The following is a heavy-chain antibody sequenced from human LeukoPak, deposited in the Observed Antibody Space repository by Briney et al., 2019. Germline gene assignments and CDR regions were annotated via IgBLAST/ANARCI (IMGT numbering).Heavy chain of an antibody. J-gene: IGHJ6*02. Sequence: GGSLRLSCAASGFTFSSYTMHWIRQAPGRGPEWVANVNRDGSETYYLDSVKGRFTISKDNAKNSLYLQMNSLRAEDTALYHCARNNGMDVWGQGTTVIVSS. V-gene: IGHV3-7*03. CDR2: VNRDGSET. CDR3: ARNNGMDV. CDR1: GFTFSSYT.